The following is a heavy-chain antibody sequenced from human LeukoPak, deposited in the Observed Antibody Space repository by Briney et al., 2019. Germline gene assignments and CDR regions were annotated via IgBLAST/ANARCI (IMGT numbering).Heavy chain of an antibody. CDR1: GFTFSTYA. V-gene: IGHV3-23*01. CDR3: AKDRGY. J-gene: IGHJ4*02. Sequence: GGSLRLSCAASGFTFSTYAMIWVREAPGKGLEWVSAISGNGGTTYYADSVKGRFTISRDNSKNTLCLQMNSLRADDTAVYYCAKDRGYWGQGTLVTVSS. CDR2: ISGNGGTT.